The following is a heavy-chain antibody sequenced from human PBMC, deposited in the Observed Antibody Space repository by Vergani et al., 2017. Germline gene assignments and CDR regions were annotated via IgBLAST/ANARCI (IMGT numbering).Heavy chain of an antibody. D-gene: IGHD3-9*01. J-gene: IGHJ4*02. CDR1: GYTFSYYY. V-gene: IGHV1-46*03. CDR3: ASGDYGILTGYRY. Sequence: QVQVVQSGAEVKKSGASVKVSCKTSGYTFSYYYMHWVRQAPGQGLEWMGIINPSGGHTNYAQKFQGRVTMTRDTSTSTVYMVLSSLRSEDTAIYSCASGDYGILTGYRYWGQGTLVTVSA. CDR2: INPSGGHT.